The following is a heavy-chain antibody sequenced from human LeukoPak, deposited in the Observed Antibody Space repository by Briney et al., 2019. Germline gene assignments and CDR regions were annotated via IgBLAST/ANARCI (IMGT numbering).Heavy chain of an antibody. CDR2: IYYSGST. J-gene: IGHJ5*02. CDR1: GGSISSYY. Sequence: SETLSLTCTVSGGSISSYYWSWIRQPPGKGLEWIGYIYYSGSTNYNPFLKSRVTISVDTSKNQFSLKLSSVTAADTAVYYCARSTVTLFGGKNWFDPWGQGTLVTVSS. V-gene: IGHV4-59*01. D-gene: IGHD4-17*01. CDR3: ARSTVTLFGGKNWFDP.